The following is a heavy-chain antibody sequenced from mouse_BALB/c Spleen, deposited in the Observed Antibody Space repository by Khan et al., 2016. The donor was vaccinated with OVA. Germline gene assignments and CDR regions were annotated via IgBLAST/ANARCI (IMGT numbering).Heavy chain of an antibody. J-gene: IGHJ4*01. CDR3: ARPPYFAYSLDY. CDR1: GYTFTNYG. D-gene: IGHD2-10*01. Sequence: IQLVQSGPELKKPGETVKLSCKASGYTFTNYGMHWVQQSPGKALKWMGWINTYTGEPSYADAFKGRFAFSLDTSDSTAYLQINNLKNEDTATDYCARPPYFAYSLDYWGQGTTVTVAS. V-gene: IGHV9-3-1*01. CDR2: INTYTGEP.